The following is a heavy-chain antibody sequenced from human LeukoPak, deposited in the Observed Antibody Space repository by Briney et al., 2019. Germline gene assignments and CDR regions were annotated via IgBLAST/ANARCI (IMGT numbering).Heavy chain of an antibody. CDR3: ARGTTIFGVVIMYFDY. J-gene: IGHJ4*02. CDR1: GYTFTSYG. Sequence: ASVKVSCKASGYTFTSYGISWVRQAPGQGLEWMGWISAYNGNTNYAQKLQGRVTMTTDTSTSTAYMELRSLRSDDTAVYYCARGTTIFGVVIMYFDYWGQGTLVTVSS. D-gene: IGHD3-3*01. CDR2: ISAYNGNT. V-gene: IGHV1-18*01.